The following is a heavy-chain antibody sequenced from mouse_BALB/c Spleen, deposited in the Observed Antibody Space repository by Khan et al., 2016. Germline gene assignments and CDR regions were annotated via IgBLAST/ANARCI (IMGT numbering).Heavy chain of an antibody. V-gene: IGHV3-2*02. CDR3: ARAPPRWYFDV. Sequence: EVKLEVSGPGLVKPSQSLSLTCTVTGYSITSDYAWNWIRQFPGNKLEWMGYISYSGSTSYNPSLKSRISITRDTSKNQFFLQLNSVTTEATATYYCARAPPRWYFDVWGAGTTVTVSS. CDR1: GYSITSDYA. J-gene: IGHJ1*01. CDR2: ISYSGST.